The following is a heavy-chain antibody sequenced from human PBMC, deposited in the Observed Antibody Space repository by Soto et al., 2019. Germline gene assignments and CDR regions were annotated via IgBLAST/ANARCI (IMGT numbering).Heavy chain of an antibody. D-gene: IGHD1-20*01. CDR1: GGSLSSYY. Sequence: PSETLSLTCTVSGGSLSSYYWSWIRQPPGKGLEWIGYIYYSGSTNYSPSLKSRVTISVDTSKNQFSLKLSSVTAADTAVYYCARRNNWNKNWFDPWGQGTLVTVSS. CDR3: ARRNNWNKNWFDP. V-gene: IGHV4-59*01. CDR2: IYYSGST. J-gene: IGHJ5*02.